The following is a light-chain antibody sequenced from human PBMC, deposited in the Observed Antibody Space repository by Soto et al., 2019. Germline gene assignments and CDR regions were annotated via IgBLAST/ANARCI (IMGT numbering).Light chain of an antibody. J-gene: IGKJ4*01. Sequence: EIVLTQSPGTLSLSPGERATLSCRASQSASSSYLAWYQQKPGQAPRLLIYGASSSATGIPDRFSGSGSGTDFTLTISRLEPEDFAVYYCQQYGGSPLTFGGGTKVEIK. CDR2: GAS. CDR3: QQYGGSPLT. V-gene: IGKV3-20*01. CDR1: QSASSSY.